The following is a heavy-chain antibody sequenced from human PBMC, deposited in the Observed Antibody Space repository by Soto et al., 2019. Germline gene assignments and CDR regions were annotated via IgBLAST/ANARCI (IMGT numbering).Heavy chain of an antibody. Sequence: QVQLVESGGGVVQPGRSLRLSCAASGFTFSSYGMHWVRQAPGKGLEWVAVISYDGSNKYYADSVKGRFTISRDNSKNTLYLQMNCLRAEDTAVYYCAKEERFLEWSPFDYWGQGTLVTVSS. V-gene: IGHV3-30*18. CDR2: ISYDGSNK. D-gene: IGHD3-3*01. J-gene: IGHJ4*02. CDR3: AKEERFLEWSPFDY. CDR1: GFTFSSYG.